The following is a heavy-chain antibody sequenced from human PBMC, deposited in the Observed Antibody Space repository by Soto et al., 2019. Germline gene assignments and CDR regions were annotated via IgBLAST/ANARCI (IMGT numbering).Heavy chain of an antibody. V-gene: IGHV4-4*07. CDR1: GGSISSYY. J-gene: IGHJ5*02. Sequence: SETLSLTCTVSGGSISSYYWSWIRQPAGKGLEWIGRIYTSGSTNYNPSLKSRVTMSVDTSKNQFSLKLSSVTAVDTAVYYCARDGGYCSGGSCYPGAWFDPWGQGTLVTVYS. CDR3: ARDGGYCSGGSCYPGAWFDP. D-gene: IGHD2-15*01. CDR2: IYTSGST.